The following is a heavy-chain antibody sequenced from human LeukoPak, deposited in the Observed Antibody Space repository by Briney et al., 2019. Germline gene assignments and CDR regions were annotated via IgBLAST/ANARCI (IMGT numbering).Heavy chain of an antibody. CDR3: ARLNGAGFDI. CDR1: GVSLDEYY. D-gene: IGHD2-8*01. CDR2: IYSSGST. Sequence: SETLSLTCSVSGVSLDEYYWYWIRQSAGKRLEWIGRIYSSGSTNYAPSLKSRVTMSIDTSKRHLSLKLSSVTAADTGFYYCARLNGAGFDIWGQGTKVTVSS. V-gene: IGHV4-4*07. J-gene: IGHJ3*02.